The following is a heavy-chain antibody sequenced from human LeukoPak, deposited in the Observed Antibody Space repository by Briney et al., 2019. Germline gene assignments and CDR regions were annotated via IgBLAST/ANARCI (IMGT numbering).Heavy chain of an antibody. D-gene: IGHD3-16*01. CDR2: IKEDGSRE. CDR1: GFTFSTYW. CDR3: AKAITFGATSKRYYFDY. V-gene: IGHV3-7*03. Sequence: GGSLRLSCAASGFTFSTYWMTWVRQAPGKGLEWVANIKEDGSREYYVDSVKGRFTISRDNAKNTLYLQMNSLRAEDTAVYYCAKAITFGATSKRYYFDYWGQGTLVTVSS. J-gene: IGHJ4*02.